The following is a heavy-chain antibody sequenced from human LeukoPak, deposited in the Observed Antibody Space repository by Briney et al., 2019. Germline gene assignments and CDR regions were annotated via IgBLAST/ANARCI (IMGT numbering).Heavy chain of an antibody. J-gene: IGHJ4*02. D-gene: IGHD4-17*01. CDR1: GFTFSSYA. V-gene: IGHV3-23*01. Sequence: PGGSLRLSCAASGFTFSSYAMSWVRQAPGKGLEWVSTISGSGRGTFYADSVKGRFTISRDNSKSTVFLQMNSLRPEDSTLYYCAKQFLIAVNTWPNIGFGSWGQGTPVIVSA. CDR2: ISGSGRGT. CDR3: AKQFLIAVNTWPNIGFGS.